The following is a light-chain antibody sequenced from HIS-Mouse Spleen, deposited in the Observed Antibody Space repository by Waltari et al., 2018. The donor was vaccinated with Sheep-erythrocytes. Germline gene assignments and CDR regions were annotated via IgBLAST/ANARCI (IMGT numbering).Light chain of an antibody. V-gene: IGLV2-23*01. CDR2: EGS. CDR3: CSYAGSSTPWV. J-gene: IGLJ3*02. Sequence: QSALTQPASVSGSPGQSITISCTGPSRHVGSYNLFSWYQQHPGKAPKLMIYEGSKRPSGVSNRFSGSKSGNTASLTISGLQAEDEADYYCCSYAGSSTPWVFGGGTKLTVL. CDR1: SRHVGSYNL.